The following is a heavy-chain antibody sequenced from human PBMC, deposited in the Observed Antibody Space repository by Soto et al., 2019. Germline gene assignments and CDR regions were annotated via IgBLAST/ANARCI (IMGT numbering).Heavy chain of an antibody. D-gene: IGHD3-22*01. V-gene: IGHV3-30*18. CDR2: ISYDGSNK. Sequence: GGSLRLSCAASGFTFSSFGIHWVRQAPGKGLEWVAVISYDGSNKYYADSVKGRFTISRDNSKNTLYLHMNSLRVEDTAVYYCAKDTYYLDSSGYYVFDSWGQGTLVTVSS. CDR1: GFTFSSFG. J-gene: IGHJ4*02. CDR3: AKDTYYLDSSGYYVFDS.